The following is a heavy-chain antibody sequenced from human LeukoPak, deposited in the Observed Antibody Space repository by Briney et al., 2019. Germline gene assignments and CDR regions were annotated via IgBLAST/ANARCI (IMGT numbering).Heavy chain of an antibody. V-gene: IGHV1-2*02. D-gene: IGHD3-22*01. CDR1: GYTFTGYY. CDR3: ARAAGITMIVVALGAFDI. Sequence: ASVKVSCKASGYTFTGYYMHWVRQAPGQGLEWMGWINPNSGGTNYAQKFQGRVTMTRDTSISTAYMELSSLRSEDTAVYYCARAAGITMIVVALGAFDIWGQGTMVTVSS. CDR2: INPNSGGT. J-gene: IGHJ3*02.